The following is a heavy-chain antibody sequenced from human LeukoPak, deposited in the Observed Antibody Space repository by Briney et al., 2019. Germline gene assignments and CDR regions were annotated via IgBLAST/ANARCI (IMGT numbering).Heavy chain of an antibody. CDR2: IYSSGST. Sequence: PSQTLSLTCTVSGGSISSGSYYWSWIRQPAGKGLEWIGRIYSSGSTNYNPSLKSRVTISLDTSKNQFSLKLGSVTAADTAVYYCAREYGSGTYYNFDYWGQGTLVTVSS. V-gene: IGHV4-61*02. J-gene: IGHJ4*02. CDR1: GGSISSGSYY. CDR3: AREYGSGTYYNFDY. D-gene: IGHD3-10*01.